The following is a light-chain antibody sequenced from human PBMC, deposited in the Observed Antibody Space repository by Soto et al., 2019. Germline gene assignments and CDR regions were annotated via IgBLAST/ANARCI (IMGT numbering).Light chain of an antibody. V-gene: IGKV1-8*01. CDR1: QGISSY. CDR2: AAS. Sequence: AIRMTQSPSSFSASTGDRVTITCRASQGISSYLAWYQQKPGKAPKLLMYAASTLQSGVPSRFSGSGSGTDLTLTISCLQSEDFATYYCQQYYSYPPTFGQGTKLEIK. CDR3: QQYYSYPPT. J-gene: IGKJ2*01.